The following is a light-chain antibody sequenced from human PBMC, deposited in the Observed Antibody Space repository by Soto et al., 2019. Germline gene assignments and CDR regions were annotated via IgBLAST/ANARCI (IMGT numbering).Light chain of an antibody. V-gene: IGLV2-11*01. J-gene: IGLJ1*01. CDR3: CSYAGDFYV. CDR1: TSDVGGYDY. CDR2: DVT. Sequence: LTQPRSVSGSPGQSVAISCTGTTSDVGGYDYVSWYQQHPGKAPELIIFDVTKRPSGVPDRFSGSKSGNTASLTISGLQAEDEADYFCCSYAGDFYVFGSGTKVTVL.